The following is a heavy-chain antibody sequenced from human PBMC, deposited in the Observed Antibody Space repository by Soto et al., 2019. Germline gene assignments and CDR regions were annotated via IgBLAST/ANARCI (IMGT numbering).Heavy chain of an antibody. J-gene: IGHJ6*02. CDR2: ISYDGSNK. CDR3: ARDRVPSYGMDV. D-gene: IGHD2-2*01. CDR1: GFTFSSYA. V-gene: IGHV3-30-3*01. Sequence: QVQLVESGGGVVQPGRSLRLSCAASGFTFSSYAMHWVRQAPGKGLEWVAVISYDGSNKYYADSVKGRFTISRDNSKNTLYLEMNSLRAEDTAVYYCARDRVPSYGMDVWGQGTTVTVSS.